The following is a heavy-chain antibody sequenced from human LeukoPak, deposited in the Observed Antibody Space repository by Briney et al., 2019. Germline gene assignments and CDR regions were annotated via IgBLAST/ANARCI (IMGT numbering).Heavy chain of an antibody. CDR3: ARFGGATFSGVLWDK. Sequence: PGESLKISCKGSGYSFSGYWVGWVRQMPGEDLEWMGIIYPDDSQTSYSPSFQGQVTISADKSINTAYLQWSSLKASDTAMYYCARFGGATFSGVLWDKWGQGTLVTVSS. D-gene: IGHD3-16*01. CDR2: IYPDDSQT. V-gene: IGHV5-51*01. CDR1: GYSFSGYW. J-gene: IGHJ4*02.